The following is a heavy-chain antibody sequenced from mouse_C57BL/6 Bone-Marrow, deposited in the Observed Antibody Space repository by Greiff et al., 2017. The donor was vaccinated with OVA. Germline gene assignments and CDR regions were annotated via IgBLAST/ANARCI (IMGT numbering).Heavy chain of an antibody. V-gene: IGHV1-47*01. D-gene: IGHD1-1*01. CDR1: GYTFTTYP. J-gene: IGHJ3*01. CDR2: FHPYNDDT. CDR3: ARPLYYGSSSVAY. Sequence: QVHVKQSGAELVKPGASVKMSCKASGYTFTTYPIEWMKQNHGKSLEWIGNFHPYNDDTKYNEKFKGKATLTVEKSSSTVYLELSRLTSDDSAVYYCARPLYYGSSSVAYWGQGTLVTVSA.